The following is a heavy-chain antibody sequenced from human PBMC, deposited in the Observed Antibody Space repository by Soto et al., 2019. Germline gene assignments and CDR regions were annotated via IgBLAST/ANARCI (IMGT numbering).Heavy chain of an antibody. CDR2: ISGSGGST. CDR1: GFTFSSYA. J-gene: IGHJ6*03. CDR3: AKDGVAGGYYYYYYMDV. D-gene: IGHD6-13*01. Sequence: PGGSLRLSCAASGFTFSSYAMSWVRQAPGKGLEWVSAISGSGGSTYYADSVKGRFTISRDNSKKKLYLQMNSLRAEDTAVYYCAKDGVAGGYYYYYYMDVWGKGTTVTVSS. V-gene: IGHV3-23*01.